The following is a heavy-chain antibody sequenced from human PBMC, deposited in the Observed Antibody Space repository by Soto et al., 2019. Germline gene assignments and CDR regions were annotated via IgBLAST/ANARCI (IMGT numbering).Heavy chain of an antibody. CDR3: AQTLGSAVAGPGRFDL. V-gene: IGHV1-69*12. CDR1: GGTFSSYA. Sequence: QVQLVQSGAEVKKPGSSVKVSCKASGGTFSSYAISWVRQAPGQGLEWMGGIIPIFGTANYAQKFQGRVTITADESTTTGDMEVSSLRSEDTAVYYCAQTLGSAVAGPGRFDLWGRGTLVTVSS. J-gene: IGHJ2*01. D-gene: IGHD6-19*01. CDR2: IIPIFGTA.